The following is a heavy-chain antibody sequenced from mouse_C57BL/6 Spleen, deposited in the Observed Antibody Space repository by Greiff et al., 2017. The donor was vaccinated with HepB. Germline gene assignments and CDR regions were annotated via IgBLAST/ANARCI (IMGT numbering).Heavy chain of an antibody. J-gene: IGHJ2*01. CDR1: GYSITSGYY. CDR2: ISYDGSN. D-gene: IGHD2-3*01. CDR3: ARAKIYDGYLGDY. V-gene: IGHV3-6*01. Sequence: EVKLMESGPGLVKPSQSLSLTCSVTGYSITSGYYWNWIRQFPGNKLEWMGYISYDGSNNYNPSLKNRISITRDTSKNQFFLKLNSVTTEDTATYYCARAKIYDGYLGDYWGQGTTLTVSS.